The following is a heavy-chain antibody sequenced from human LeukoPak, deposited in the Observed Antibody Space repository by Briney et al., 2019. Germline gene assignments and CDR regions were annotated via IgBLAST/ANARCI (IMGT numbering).Heavy chain of an antibody. CDR2: ISSSGSTI. CDR3: ARVQRELRSVWFDP. CDR1: GFTFSDYY. V-gene: IGHV3-11*04. Sequence: GGSLRLSCAASGFTFSDYYMSWIRQAPGKGLEWVSYISSSGSTIYHADSVKGRFTISMDNAKNSLYLQKNSLRAEGTAVYYCARVQRELRSVWFDPWGQGTLVTVSS. J-gene: IGHJ5*02. D-gene: IGHD1-7*01.